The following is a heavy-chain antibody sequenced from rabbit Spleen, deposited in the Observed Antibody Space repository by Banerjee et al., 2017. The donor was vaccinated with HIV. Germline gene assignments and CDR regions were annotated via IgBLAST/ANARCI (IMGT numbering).Heavy chain of an antibody. Sequence: QEQLVESGGGLVQPGGSLKLSCTASGFSFSNKAVMCWVRQAPGKRPEWIACIYTPNSGSAYYASWAKGRFTISKISSTTVTLQMTSLTAADTATYFCARGVAAGDGGYYWYYFNLWGQGTLVTV. CDR1: GFSFSNKAV. J-gene: IGHJ4*01. CDR2: IYTPNSGSA. V-gene: IGHV1S45*01. CDR3: ARGVAAGDGGYYWYYFNL. D-gene: IGHD1-1*01.